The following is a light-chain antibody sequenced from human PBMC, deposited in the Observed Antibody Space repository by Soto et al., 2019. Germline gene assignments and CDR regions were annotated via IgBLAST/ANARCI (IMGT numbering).Light chain of an antibody. CDR2: AAS. Sequence: DIQMTQSPSSLSASVGDRVTITCRASQSIATYLNWYQQKPGKAPKLLIYAASRLQSGVPSRFSGSGSGTDFTLTISSLQPEDFATYYCQQTDSTPPCTFGQGTRLEIK. CDR1: QSIATY. CDR3: QQTDSTPPCT. V-gene: IGKV1-39*01. J-gene: IGKJ2*02.